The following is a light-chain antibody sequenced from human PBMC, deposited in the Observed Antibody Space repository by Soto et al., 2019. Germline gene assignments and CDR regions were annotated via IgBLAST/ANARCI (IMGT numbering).Light chain of an antibody. CDR1: SSDVGGYNY. Sequence: QSVLAQPASVSGPPGQSITISCTGTSSDVGGYNYVSWYQQHPGKAPKLMIYEVSNRPSGVSNRFSGSKSGNTASLTISGLQAEDEADYYCSSYTSSSTRLYVFGTGTTVTVL. V-gene: IGLV2-14*01. CDR3: SSYTSSSTRLYV. J-gene: IGLJ1*01. CDR2: EVS.